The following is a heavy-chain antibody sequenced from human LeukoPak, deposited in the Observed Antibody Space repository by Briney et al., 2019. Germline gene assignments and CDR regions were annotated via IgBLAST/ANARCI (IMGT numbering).Heavy chain of an antibody. D-gene: IGHD4-17*01. V-gene: IGHV2-70*17. CDR2: IHWDDDK. Sequence: SGPALVKPTQTLTLTCTFSGFSLSTAGVCVVWTRQPPGKALEWPTRIHWDDDKFYSTSLKTRLTISKDTSKNQVALTMTNVDPVDTATYFCARIRWTAVTTRRYYMDAWGKGTTVTVSS. CDR1: GFSLSTAGVC. CDR3: ARIRWTAVTTRRYYMDA. J-gene: IGHJ6*03.